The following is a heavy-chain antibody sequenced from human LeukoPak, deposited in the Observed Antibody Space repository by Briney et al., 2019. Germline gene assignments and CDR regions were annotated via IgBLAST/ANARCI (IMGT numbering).Heavy chain of an antibody. D-gene: IGHD4-17*01. Sequence: GASVKVSCKVSGYTLSELSMHWVRQAPGKGLEWMAGLEFDGVETIYAQKVQGRVTMSRDTSTDTVYMQLSSLRAEDTAVYYCATAFATVTTGKPEAYYYAGMDVWGQGTTVTVSS. V-gene: IGHV1-24*01. CDR2: LEFDGVET. J-gene: IGHJ6*02. CDR3: ATAFATVTTGKPEAYYYAGMDV. CDR1: GYTLSELS.